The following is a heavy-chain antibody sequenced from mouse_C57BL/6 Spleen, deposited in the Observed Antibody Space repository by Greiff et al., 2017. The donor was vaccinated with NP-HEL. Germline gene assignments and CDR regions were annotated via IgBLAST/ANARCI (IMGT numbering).Heavy chain of an antibody. CDR3: TGRSSEAMDY. V-gene: IGHV6-3*01. D-gene: IGHD3-1*01. CDR2: IRLKSDNYAT. Sequence: EVKLEESGGGLVQPGGSMKLSCVASGFTFSNYWMNWVRQSPEKGLEWVAQIRLKSDNYATHYAESVKGRFTISRDDSKSSVYLQMNNLRAEDTGIYYCTGRSSEAMDYWGQGTSVTVSS. CDR1: GFTFSNYW. J-gene: IGHJ4*01.